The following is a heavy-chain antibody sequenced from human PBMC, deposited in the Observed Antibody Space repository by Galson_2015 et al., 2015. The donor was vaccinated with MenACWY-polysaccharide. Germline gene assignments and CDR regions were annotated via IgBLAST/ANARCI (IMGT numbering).Heavy chain of an antibody. CDR1: GYTFTGYY. V-gene: IGHV1-2*02. CDR2: INPNSGGT. D-gene: IGHD3-10*01. CDR3: AREVDDGSGSYYSY. Sequence: SVKVSCKASGYTFTGYYMHWVRQAPGQGLEWMGWINPNSGGTDYAQKFQGRVTMTRDTSISTAYMELSRLRSDDTAVYYCAREVDDGSGSYYSYWGQGTLVTVSS. J-gene: IGHJ4*02.